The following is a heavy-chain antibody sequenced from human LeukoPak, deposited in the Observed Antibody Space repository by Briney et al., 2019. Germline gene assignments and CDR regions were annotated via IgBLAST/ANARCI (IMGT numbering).Heavy chain of an antibody. V-gene: IGHV1-2*04. CDR3: ARDYSSLDGMDV. Sequence: ASVKVSCKASGYTFTGYYMHWVRQAPGQGLEWMGWINPNSGGTNYAQKFQGWVTMTRDTSTSTAYMELRSLRSDDTAVYYCARDYSSLDGMDVWGQGTTVTVSS. CDR1: GYTFTGYY. D-gene: IGHD6-6*01. CDR2: INPNSGGT. J-gene: IGHJ6*02.